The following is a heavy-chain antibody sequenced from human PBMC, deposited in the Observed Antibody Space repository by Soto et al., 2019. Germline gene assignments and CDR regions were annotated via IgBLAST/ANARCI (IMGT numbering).Heavy chain of an antibody. D-gene: IGHD6-19*01. CDR2: MNPHSGDT. CDR3: ARGSPGPVDQ. CDR1: GYSFTSLH. V-gene: IGHV1-8*01. Sequence: GASVKVSCKASGYSFTSLHLNWVRQATGQGLEWIGWMNPHSGDTGFAQRFQGRVTMTRNTSINTAYMELRSLRSRDTAVYYCARGSPGPVDQWGPGTKVT. J-gene: IGHJ4*02.